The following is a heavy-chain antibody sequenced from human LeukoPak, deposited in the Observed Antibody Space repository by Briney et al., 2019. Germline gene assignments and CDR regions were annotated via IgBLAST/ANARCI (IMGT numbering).Heavy chain of an antibody. J-gene: IGHJ3*02. D-gene: IGHD4-17*01. CDR1: GFTFSSYW. CDR3: ARPFRYGANDVFDI. Sequence: QPGGSLRLSCAASGFTFSSYWMHWVRQAPGKGLVWVSRINSDGSSTSYADSVKGRFTISRDNAKNTLYLQMNSLRAEDTAVYYCARPFRYGANDVFDIWGQGTMDTVSS. V-gene: IGHV3-74*01. CDR2: INSDGSST.